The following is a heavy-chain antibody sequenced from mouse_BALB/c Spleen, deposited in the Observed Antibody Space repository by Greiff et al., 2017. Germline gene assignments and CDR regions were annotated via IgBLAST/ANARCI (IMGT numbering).Heavy chain of an antibody. D-gene: IGHD2-3*01. Sequence: EVKLVESGPSLVAPSQTLSLTCSVSGDSITSCYWNWVRKFPGNKLEYMGYISYGGSTYYHPSLKSRISITRDTSKNQYYLQLNSVTTEDTATYCGARTIDGYYVGVDYWGQGTTVTVSS. CDR1: GDSITSCY. J-gene: IGHJ4*01. CDR3: ARTIDGYYVGVDY. CDR2: ISYGGST. V-gene: IGHV3-8*02.